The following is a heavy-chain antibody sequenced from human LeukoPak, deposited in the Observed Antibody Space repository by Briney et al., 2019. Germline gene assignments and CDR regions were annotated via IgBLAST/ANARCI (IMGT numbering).Heavy chain of an antibody. CDR2: IYYSGST. Sequence: SETLSPTCTVSGGSISSYYWSWIRQPPGKGLEWIGYIYYSGSTNYNPSLKSRVTISVDTSKNQFSLKLSSVTAADTAVYYCARLARSEGSEFDYWGQGTLVTVSS. CDR3: ARLARSEGSEFDY. D-gene: IGHD3-10*01. V-gene: IGHV4-59*08. CDR1: GGSISSYY. J-gene: IGHJ4*02.